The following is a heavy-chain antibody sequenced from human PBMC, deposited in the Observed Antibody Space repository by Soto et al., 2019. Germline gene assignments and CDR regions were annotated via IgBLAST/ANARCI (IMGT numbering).Heavy chain of an antibody. D-gene: IGHD6-13*01. Sequence: EVQLLESGGGLVQPGGSLRLSCQASGFTFRSYAMGWVRRPQGKGWGGASAFGGSGGSTYYADSVKGRFTISRDNSKNTLYLQMNSLRAEDTAVYYCAKVPRGDVYSSSWYASYYFDYWGQGTLVTVSS. V-gene: IGHV3-23*01. CDR3: AKVPRGDVYSSSWYASYYFDY. J-gene: IGHJ4*02. CDR1: GFTFRSYA. CDR2: FGGSGGST.